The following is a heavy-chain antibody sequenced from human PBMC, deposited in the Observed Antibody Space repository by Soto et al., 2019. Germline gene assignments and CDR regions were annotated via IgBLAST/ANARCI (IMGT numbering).Heavy chain of an antibody. D-gene: IGHD1-26*01. Sequence: GGSLRLSCAASGFTFSSCAMSWVRQAPGKGLEWVSGISGSGGSTSYADSVKCRFTISRDDSKNTLYLQMNSLRAEDTAVDYCAKRRGEEGATGAAYYYYGMDVWGQGATVTVSS. CDR3: AKRRGEEGATGAAYYYYGMDV. CDR2: ISGSGGST. CDR1: GFTFSSCA. V-gene: IGHV3-23*01. J-gene: IGHJ6*02.